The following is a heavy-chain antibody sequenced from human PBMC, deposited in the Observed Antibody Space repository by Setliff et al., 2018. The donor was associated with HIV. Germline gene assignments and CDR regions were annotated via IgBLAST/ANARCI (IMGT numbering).Heavy chain of an antibody. CDR3: ATVRGDDPKSYPNFDY. D-gene: IGHD4-4*01. J-gene: IGHJ4*02. CDR2: IYHSGST. V-gene: IGHV4-38-2*01. Sequence: PSETLSLTCAVSGYSISSGYYWGWIRQPPGRGLEWIGSIYHSGSTSYNPSLKSRVTISVDTSKNQFSLNLSSVTAADTAVYYCATVRGDDPKSYPNFDYWGQGLLVTVSS. CDR1: GYSISSGYY.